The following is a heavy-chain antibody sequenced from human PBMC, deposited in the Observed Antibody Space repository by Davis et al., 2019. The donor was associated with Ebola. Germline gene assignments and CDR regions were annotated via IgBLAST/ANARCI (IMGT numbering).Heavy chain of an antibody. J-gene: IGHJ5*02. D-gene: IGHD3-3*01. CDR3: ARGHLITIFGVVSQFDP. CDR2: IIPIFGTA. V-gene: IGHV1-69*06. Sequence: SVQVSCKASGGTFSSYAINCVRQAPGQGLEWMGGIIPIFGTANFAQKFQGRVTITADKSTSTAYMELSSLRSEDTAVYYCARGHLITIFGVVSQFDPWGQGTLVTVSS. CDR1: GGTFSSYA.